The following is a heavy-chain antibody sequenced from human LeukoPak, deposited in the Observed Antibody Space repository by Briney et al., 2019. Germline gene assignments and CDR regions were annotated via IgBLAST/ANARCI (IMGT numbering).Heavy chain of an antibody. CDR1: GGSFSGYY. Sequence: PSETLSLTRAVYGGSFSGYYWSWIRQPPGKGLEWIGEINHSGSTNYNPSLKSRVTISVDTSKNQFSLKLSSVTAADTAVYYCAVLGYCSGGSCPPLGDYWGQGTLVTVSS. CDR3: AVLGYCSGGSCPPLGDY. J-gene: IGHJ4*02. D-gene: IGHD2-15*01. CDR2: INHSGST. V-gene: IGHV4-34*01.